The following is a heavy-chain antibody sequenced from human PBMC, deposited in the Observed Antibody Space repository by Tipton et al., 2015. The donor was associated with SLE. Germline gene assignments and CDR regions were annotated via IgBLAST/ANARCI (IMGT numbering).Heavy chain of an antibody. J-gene: IGHJ6*02. Sequence: LRLSCTVSGGSISSSSYYWGWIRQPPGEGLEWIGSIYYSGSTYYNPSLKSRVTISVDTSKNQFSLKLSSVTAADTAVYYCARAGIAAAYGMDVWGQGTTVTVSS. CDR3: ARAGIAAAYGMDV. CDR1: GGSISSSSYY. V-gene: IGHV4-39*07. CDR2: IYYSGST. D-gene: IGHD6-13*01.